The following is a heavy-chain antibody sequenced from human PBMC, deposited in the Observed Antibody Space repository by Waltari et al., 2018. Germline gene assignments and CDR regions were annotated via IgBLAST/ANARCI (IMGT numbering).Heavy chain of an antibody. D-gene: IGHD5-18*01. CDR2: IYDGGNT. J-gene: IGHJ6*02. V-gene: IGHV3-53*02. Sequence: EEQLVETGGGLIQPGGSLRLTCTASGFSVSVNYMSWVRQAPGKGLGWVSVIYDGGNTFYADSVRGRFTIFRDNSRNTLHLQMNSLRAEDTAVYYCARPHSAIVKYGMDVWGQGTTVTVSS. CDR3: ARPHSAIVKYGMDV. CDR1: GFSVSVNY.